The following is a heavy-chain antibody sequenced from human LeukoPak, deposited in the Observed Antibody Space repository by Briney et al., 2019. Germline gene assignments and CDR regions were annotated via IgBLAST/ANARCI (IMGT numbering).Heavy chain of an antibody. J-gene: IGHJ3*02. CDR1: GFTFSSYA. V-gene: IGHV3-23*01. D-gene: IGHD1-26*01. CDR3: AGGWDLVGGRAFDI. CDR2: ISGSGGST. Sequence: PGGSLRLSCAASGFTFSSYAMSWLRQATGKGLEWVSAISGSGGSTYYADSVKGRFTISRDNSKTTRYLQMKSRRAGDTAVYYCAGGWDLVGGRAFDIWGQGTMVTVSS.